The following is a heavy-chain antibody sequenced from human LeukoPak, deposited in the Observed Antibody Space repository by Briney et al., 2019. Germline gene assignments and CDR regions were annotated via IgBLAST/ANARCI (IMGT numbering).Heavy chain of an antibody. CDR2: IYYSGST. J-gene: IGHJ4*02. CDR3: ASSSTAMVTPFDY. V-gene: IGHV4-39*01. Sequence: SETLSLTCTVSGGSISSSSYYWGWIRQPPGKGLEWIGSIYYSGSTYYNPSLKSRVTISVDTSKNQFSLKLSSVTAADTAVYYCASSSTAMVTPFDYWGQGTLVTVSS. CDR1: GGSISSSSYY. D-gene: IGHD5-18*01.